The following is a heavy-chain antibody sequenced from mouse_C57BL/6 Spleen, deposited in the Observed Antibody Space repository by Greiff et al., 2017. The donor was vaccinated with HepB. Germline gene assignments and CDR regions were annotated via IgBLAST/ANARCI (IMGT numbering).Heavy chain of an antibody. J-gene: IGHJ2*01. CDR3: ARRPVVALYYFDY. D-gene: IGHD1-1*01. Sequence: DVMLVESGGDLVKPGGSLKLSCAASGFTFSSYGMSWVRQTPDKRLEWVATISSGGSYTYYPDSVKGRFTISRDNAKNTLYLQMSSLKSEDTAMYYCARRPVVALYYFDYWGQGTTLTVSS. CDR1: GFTFSSYG. CDR2: ISSGGSYT. V-gene: IGHV5-6*02.